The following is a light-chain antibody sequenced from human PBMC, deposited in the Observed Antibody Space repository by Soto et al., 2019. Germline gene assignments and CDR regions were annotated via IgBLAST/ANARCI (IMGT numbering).Light chain of an antibody. Sequence: EIVMTQSPGTLSVSPGERATLSCRASQSVGSTLAWYQQKPGQAPRLLIYDVSTRATGIPPRFSGSGSGTDFTLSISSLQSEDLAIYYCQQYSSWLWTFGQGTKVEIK. J-gene: IGKJ1*01. V-gene: IGKV3-15*01. CDR2: DVS. CDR3: QQYSSWLWT. CDR1: QSVGST.